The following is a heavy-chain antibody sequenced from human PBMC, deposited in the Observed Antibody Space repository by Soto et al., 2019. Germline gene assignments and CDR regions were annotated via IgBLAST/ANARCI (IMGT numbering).Heavy chain of an antibody. Sequence: QVRLVQSGAEVKKPGASVRVSCKASGYTFSNYGISWVRQAPGQGLEWMGWISAYSGKTNYAQSRQVRVTMTTDTSTNPAYMELRSLTSDDTAVYYSARTGELRLDSWGQGTLVTVSS. CDR1: GYTFSNYG. V-gene: IGHV1-18*01. D-gene: IGHD1-7*01. CDR3: ARTGELRLDS. J-gene: IGHJ4*02. CDR2: ISAYSGKT.